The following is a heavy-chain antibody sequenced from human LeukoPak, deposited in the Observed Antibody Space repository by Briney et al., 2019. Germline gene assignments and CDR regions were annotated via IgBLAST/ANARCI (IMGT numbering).Heavy chain of an antibody. J-gene: IGHJ3*02. CDR2: ISSSSSYI. Sequence: GGTLRLSCAASGFTFSSYSMNWVRQAPGKGLEWVSSISSSSSYIYYADSVKGRFTISRDNAKNSLYLQMNSLRAEDTAVYYCARLGYSYGYGAFDIWGQGTMVTVSS. CDR3: ARLGYSYGYGAFDI. D-gene: IGHD5-18*01. CDR1: GFTFSSYS. V-gene: IGHV3-21*01.